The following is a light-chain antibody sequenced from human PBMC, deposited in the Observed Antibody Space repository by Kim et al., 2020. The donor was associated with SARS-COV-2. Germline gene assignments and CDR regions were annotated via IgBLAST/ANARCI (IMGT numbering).Light chain of an antibody. CDR1: QSISSSY. CDR3: QQYDTSPLT. J-gene: IGKJ5*01. Sequence: SPGERATLSCRASQSISSSYLGWYQQKPGQAPRLLIYGASSRATGIPDRFSGSGSGTDFTLTISRLEPEVFAVYYCQQYDTSPLTFGQGTRLEIK. V-gene: IGKV3-20*01. CDR2: GAS.